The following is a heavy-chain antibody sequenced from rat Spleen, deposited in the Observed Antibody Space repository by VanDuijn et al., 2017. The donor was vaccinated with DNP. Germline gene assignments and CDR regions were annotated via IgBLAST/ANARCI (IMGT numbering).Heavy chain of an antibody. CDR2: INKDSSTI. CDR1: GFSLTSYG. V-gene: IGHV4-2*01. CDR3: ARWPGYNPPYAMDA. D-gene: IGHD1-4*01. J-gene: IGHJ4*01. Sequence: VQLKESGPGLVQPSQTLSLTCTVSGFSLTSYGVTWVRQPPGKGLEWIGEINKDSSTIKYNPSLKDKFTISRDSAQNTLYLQMSKQGSEDTATYYCARWPGYNPPYAMDAWGQGTSVTVSS.